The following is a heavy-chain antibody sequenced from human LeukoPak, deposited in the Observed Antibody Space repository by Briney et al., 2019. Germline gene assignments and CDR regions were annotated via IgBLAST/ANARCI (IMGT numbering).Heavy chain of an antibody. V-gene: IGHV1-46*01. J-gene: IGHJ4*02. Sequence: ASVKVSCKASGYTFTGYYMHWVRQAPGQGLEWMGIINPSGGSTSYAQKFQGRVTMTRDMSTSTVYMELSSLRSEDTAVYYCAIAAAGTYYFDYWGQGTLVTVSS. CDR1: GYTFTGYY. D-gene: IGHD6-13*01. CDR2: INPSGGST. CDR3: AIAAAGTYYFDY.